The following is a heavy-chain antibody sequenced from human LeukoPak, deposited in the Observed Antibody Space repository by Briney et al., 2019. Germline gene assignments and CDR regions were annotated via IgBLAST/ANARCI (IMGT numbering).Heavy chain of an antibody. J-gene: IGHJ3*02. V-gene: IGHV3-7*01. Sequence: GGSLRLSCAASGFTVSSNYMSWIRQAPGKGLEWVANIKQDGSEKYYVDSVKGRFTISRDNAKNSLYLQMNSLRAEDTAVYYCARDQPHPPDILTGYYMGDAFDIWGQGTMVTVSS. D-gene: IGHD3-9*01. CDR3: ARDQPHPPDILTGYYMGDAFDI. CDR2: IKQDGSEK. CDR1: GFTVSSNY.